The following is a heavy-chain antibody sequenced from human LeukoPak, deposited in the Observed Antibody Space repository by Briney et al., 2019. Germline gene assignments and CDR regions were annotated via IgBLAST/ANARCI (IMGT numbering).Heavy chain of an antibody. CDR2: INTNTGNP. V-gene: IGHV7-4-1*02. CDR1: GYTLTNCA. J-gene: IGHJ4*02. D-gene: IGHD2-2*01. Sequence: VASVKVSCKASGYTLTNCALNWVRQTPGQGLEWMGWINTNTGNPTYAQGFTGRFVFSLDTSVNTAYLQISSLKAEDTAIYYCARVQGYCSTTSCYPHYWGQGTLVTVSS. CDR3: ARVQGYCSTTSCYPHY.